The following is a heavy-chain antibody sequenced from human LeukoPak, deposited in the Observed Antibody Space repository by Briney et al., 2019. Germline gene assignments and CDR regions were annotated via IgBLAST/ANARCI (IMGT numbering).Heavy chain of an antibody. Sequence: PSQTLSLTCTVSGCSISSGGYYWSWIRQPPKKRLEWSGYIYYSGSTYYNPSLKSRVTISVDTSKNQFSLKLSSVTAADTAVYYCARVGSRTMVRGVVYWGQGTLVTVSS. J-gene: IGHJ4*02. CDR3: ARVGSRTMVRGVVY. CDR2: IYYSGST. CDR1: GCSISSGGYY. D-gene: IGHD3-10*01. V-gene: IGHV4-31*03.